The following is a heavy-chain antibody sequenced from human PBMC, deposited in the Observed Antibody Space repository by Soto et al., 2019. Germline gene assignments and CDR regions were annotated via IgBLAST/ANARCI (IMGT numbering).Heavy chain of an antibody. CDR3: ARLFSPYYYDSSGYSSTP. V-gene: IGHV4-39*01. CDR1: GGSISNSSYY. Sequence: SETLSLTCTVSGGSISNSSYYWGWIRQPPGKGLEWIGSIYYSGSTYYNPSLKSRVTISVDTSKNQFSLKLSSVTAADTAVYYCARLFSPYYYDSSGYSSTPWGQGTLVTVSS. D-gene: IGHD3-22*01. CDR2: IYYSGST. J-gene: IGHJ5*02.